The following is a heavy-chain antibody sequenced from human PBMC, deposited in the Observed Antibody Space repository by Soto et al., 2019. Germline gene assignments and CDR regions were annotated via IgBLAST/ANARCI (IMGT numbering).Heavy chain of an antibody. CDR1: GFTFSNYA. J-gene: IGHJ6*02. V-gene: IGHV3-23*01. CDR3: ARARDYDFWSGLLFYGMDV. Sequence: EVQLLESGGGLVQPGGSLRLSCADSGFTFSNYAMSWVRQAPGKGLEWVSGISSVGTTTYYADSVKGRFTISRDNFKRTLDLQMSSLRAEDTAKYYCARARDYDFWSGLLFYGMDVWGQGTTVTVSS. CDR2: ISSVGTTT. D-gene: IGHD3-3*01.